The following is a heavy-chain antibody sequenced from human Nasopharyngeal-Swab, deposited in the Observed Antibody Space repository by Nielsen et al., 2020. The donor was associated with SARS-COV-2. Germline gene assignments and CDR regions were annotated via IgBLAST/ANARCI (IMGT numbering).Heavy chain of an antibody. V-gene: IGHV3-30*18. CDR3: AKVAADRSSGGWFDP. D-gene: IGHD3-10*01. Sequence: GGSLRLSCVASGSGFTFNTYGMHWVRQAPGKGLEWVALISFDGTNEFYADSVKGRFTISRDNSKNTLYLQMNSLRAEDTAVYYCAKVAADRSSGGWFDPWGQGTLVTVSS. CDR1: GSGFTFNTYG. CDR2: ISFDGTNE. J-gene: IGHJ5*02.